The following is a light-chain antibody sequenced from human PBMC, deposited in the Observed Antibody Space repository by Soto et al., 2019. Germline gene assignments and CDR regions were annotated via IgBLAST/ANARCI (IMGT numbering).Light chain of an antibody. CDR2: DVS. Sequence: QSALTQPASLSGSPGQSITISCTGTSSDIGSYNYVSWYQQHPGKAPKLMIFDVSYRPSGISDRFSGSKSGNTASLTISGFQPEDEADYYCSSYGGSSTLFGGGTKVTVL. CDR3: SSYGGSSTL. CDR1: SSDIGSYNY. J-gene: IGLJ3*02. V-gene: IGLV2-14*03.